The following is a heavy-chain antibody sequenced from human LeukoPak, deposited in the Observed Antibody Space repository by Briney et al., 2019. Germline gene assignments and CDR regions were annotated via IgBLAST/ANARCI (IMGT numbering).Heavy chain of an antibody. V-gene: IGHV3-11*06. Sequence: GGSLRLSCAASGFTFSDYYMSWIRQAPGKGLEWVSYISSSSSYTNYADSVKGRFTISRDNAKNSLYLQMNSLRAEDTAVYYCARGGSLWFGESRFGYWGQGILVTVSS. CDR1: GFTFSDYY. J-gene: IGHJ4*02. D-gene: IGHD3-10*01. CDR3: ARGGSLWFGESRFGY. CDR2: ISSSSSYT.